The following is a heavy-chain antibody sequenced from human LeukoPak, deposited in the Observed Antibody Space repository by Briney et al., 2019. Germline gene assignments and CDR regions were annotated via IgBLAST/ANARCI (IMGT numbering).Heavy chain of an antibody. D-gene: IGHD4-17*01. CDR3: ARDHDYGVINA. CDR1: GFTFSSYS. V-gene: IGHV3-21*01. J-gene: IGHJ5*02. CDR2: ISSSSSYI. Sequence: GGSLRLSCAASGFTFSSYSMNWVRQAPGKGLEWVSSISSSSSYIYYADSVKGRFTISRDNAKNSLHLQMNSLRAEDTAVYYCARDHDYGVINAWGQGTLVTVSS.